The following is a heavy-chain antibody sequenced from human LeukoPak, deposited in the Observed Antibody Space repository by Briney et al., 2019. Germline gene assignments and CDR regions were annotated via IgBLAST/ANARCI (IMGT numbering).Heavy chain of an antibody. D-gene: IGHD3-3*01. CDR2: INPNSGGT. V-gene: IGHV1-2*02. CDR3: ARGAQPYDFWSGYYLGNDY. Sequence: ASVKVSCKASGYTFTGYYMHWVRQAPGQGLEWMGWINPNSGGTNYAQKFQGRVTMTRDTSISTAYMELRSLRSDDTAVYYCARGAQPYDFWSGYYLGNDYWGQGTLVTVSS. J-gene: IGHJ4*02. CDR1: GYTFTGYY.